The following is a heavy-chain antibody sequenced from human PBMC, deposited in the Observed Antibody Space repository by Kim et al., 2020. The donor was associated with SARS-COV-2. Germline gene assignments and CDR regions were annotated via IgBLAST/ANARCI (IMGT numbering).Heavy chain of an antibody. V-gene: IGHV1-8*01. CDR3: ARGEGGMDV. J-gene: IGHJ6*02. Sequence: GNTGYAQKFQGRATMTRNTSISTAYMELSSLRSEDTAVYYCARGEGGMDVWGQGTTVTVSS. CDR2: GNT.